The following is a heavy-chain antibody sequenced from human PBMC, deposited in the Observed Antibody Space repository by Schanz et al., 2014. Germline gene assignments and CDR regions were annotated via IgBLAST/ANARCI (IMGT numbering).Heavy chain of an antibody. D-gene: IGHD2-2*01. CDR2: ISHDGNNK. CDR1: GFAFRSYA. V-gene: IGHV3-30-3*01. CDR3: AKDYQDCSSSSCYLWENYCMDV. Sequence: QAQLVESGGGVVQPGRSLRLSCAASGFAFRSYAMHWVRQAPGKGLEWAALISHDGNNKHYVDSVEGRFTISRDNSKSMLFLEMSSLRVEDTAVYYCAKDYQDCSSSSCYLWENYCMDVWGKGTTXTVSS. J-gene: IGHJ6*03.